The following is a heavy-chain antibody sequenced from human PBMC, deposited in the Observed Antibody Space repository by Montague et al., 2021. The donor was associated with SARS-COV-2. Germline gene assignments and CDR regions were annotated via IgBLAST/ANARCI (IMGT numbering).Heavy chain of an antibody. CDR2: TYYRSKWYN. V-gene: IGHV6-1*01. CDR1: GDSVSSNSAA. Sequence: CAISGDSVSSNSAAWNWIRQSPAIDLEWLGRTYYRSKWYNDYAVSVKSRITINPDTSKNQFSLQLNSVTPEDTAVYYCARGGGWLYYFDYWGQGTLVTVSS. J-gene: IGHJ4*02. CDR3: ARGGGWLYYFDY. D-gene: IGHD5-12*01.